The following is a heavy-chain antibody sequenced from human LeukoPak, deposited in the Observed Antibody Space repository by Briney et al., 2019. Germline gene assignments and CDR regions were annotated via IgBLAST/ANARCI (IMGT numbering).Heavy chain of an antibody. CDR3: TTMSMIVVVIAEDAFDI. CDR2: IKSKTDSGTT. J-gene: IGHJ3*02. Sequence: GGSLRLSCAASGFTFSSYTMNWVRQAPGKGLEWVGRIKSKTDSGTTDYAAPVKGRFTISRDDSKNTLYLQMNSLKTEDTAVYYCTTMSMIVVVIAEDAFDIWGQGTMVTVSS. CDR1: GFTFSSYT. D-gene: IGHD3-22*01. V-gene: IGHV3-15*01.